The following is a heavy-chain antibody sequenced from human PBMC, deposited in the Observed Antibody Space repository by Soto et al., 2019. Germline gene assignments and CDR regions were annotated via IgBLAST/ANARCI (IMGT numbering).Heavy chain of an antibody. Sequence: QVRLVESGGGVIQPGRSLRLSCVASGFSFRSYGMHWVRQAPGKGLEWVALMSHDGSKKYYADSVKGRLTISRDNSKNTLYLQMDSLSVADTAVYYCAGGWNYFDYWGQGTQVTVSS. J-gene: IGHJ4*02. CDR3: AGGWNYFDY. V-gene: IGHV3-30*03. CDR2: MSHDGSKK. D-gene: IGHD6-19*01. CDR1: GFSFRSYG.